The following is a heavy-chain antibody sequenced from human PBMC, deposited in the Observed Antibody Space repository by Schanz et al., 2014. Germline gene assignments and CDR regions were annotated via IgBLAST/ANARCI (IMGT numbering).Heavy chain of an antibody. J-gene: IGHJ4*02. CDR3: VRDSYFAFDY. CDR1: GFTFSSYS. CDR2: VSRSTPDI. V-gene: IGHV3-48*01. Sequence: EVQLVESGGGLVQPGGSLRLSCTASGFTFSSYSMNWVRQAPGKGLEWVSYVSRSTPDIYYADSVKGRFTMSRDNAKSPVSLHMNSLRGEDTAVYYCVRDSYFAFDYWGQGTLVTVSS. D-gene: IGHD3-10*01.